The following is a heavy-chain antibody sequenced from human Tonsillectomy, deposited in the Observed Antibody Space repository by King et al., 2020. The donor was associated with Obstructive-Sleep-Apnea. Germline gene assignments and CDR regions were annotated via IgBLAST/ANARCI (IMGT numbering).Heavy chain of an antibody. CDR2: IRSKANSYAT. V-gene: IGHV3-73*02. CDR3: TRALGYCSGGSCPSMDY. D-gene: IGHD2-15*01. Sequence: VQLVESGGGLVQPGGSLKLSCAASGFTFSGSAMHWVRQASGKGLEWVGRIRSKANSYATAYAASVKGRFTISRDDSKNTAYLQMNSLKTEDTAVYYCTRALGYCSGGSCPSMDYWGQGTLVTVSS. CDR1: GFTFSGSA. J-gene: IGHJ4*02.